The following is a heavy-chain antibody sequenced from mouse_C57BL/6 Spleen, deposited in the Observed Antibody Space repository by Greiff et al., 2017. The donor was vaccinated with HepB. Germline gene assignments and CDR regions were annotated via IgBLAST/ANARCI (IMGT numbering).Heavy chain of an antibody. D-gene: IGHD3-2*02. CDR2: ISSGGDYI. J-gene: IGHJ4*01. CDR1: GFTFSSYA. V-gene: IGHV5-9-1*02. CDR3: TRDSSGYRDYYAMDY. Sequence: EVQGVESGEGLVKPGGSLKLSCAASGFTFSSYAMSWVRQTPEKRLEWVAYISSGGDYIYYADTVKGRFTISRDNARNTLYLQMSSLKSEDTAMYYCTRDSSGYRDYYAMDYWGQGTSVTVSS.